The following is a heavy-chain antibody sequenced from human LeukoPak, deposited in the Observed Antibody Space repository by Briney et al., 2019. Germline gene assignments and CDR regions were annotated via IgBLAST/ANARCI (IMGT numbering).Heavy chain of an antibody. D-gene: IGHD6-13*01. CDR2: ISDSGGS. CDR1: GGSVSSGISY. J-gene: IGHJ5*02. CDR3: AREDIAAAGTINWFDP. Sequence: SETLSLTCSVSGGSVSSGISYWSWIRQPPGEGLEWIAYISDSGGSDYNPSLRGRVTISLDTSKNQFSLKLSSVTAADTAVYYCAREDIAAAGTINWFDPWGQGTLVTVSS. V-gene: IGHV4-61*01.